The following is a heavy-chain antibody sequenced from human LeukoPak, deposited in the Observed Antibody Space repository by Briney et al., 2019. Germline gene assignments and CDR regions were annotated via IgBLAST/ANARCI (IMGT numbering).Heavy chain of an antibody. D-gene: IGHD3-10*01. Sequence: PSETLSLTCTVSGGSISSYYWSWIRQPPGKGLEWIGYIYYSGSTNYNPSLKSRVTISVDTSKNQFSLKLSSVTAADTAVYYCARVHYYGSAFDIWGQGTMVTVSS. J-gene: IGHJ3*02. V-gene: IGHV4-59*01. CDR3: ARVHYYGSAFDI. CDR2: IYYSGST. CDR1: GGSISSYY.